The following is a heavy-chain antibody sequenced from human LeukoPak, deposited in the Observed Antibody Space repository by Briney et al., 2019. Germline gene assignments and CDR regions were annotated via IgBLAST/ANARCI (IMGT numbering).Heavy chain of an antibody. CDR3: ASGIITMIVVVNLDAFDI. V-gene: IGHV4-39*01. Sequence: PSETLSLTCTVSGGSISSSSYYWGWIRQPPGKGLEWIGGNFYSGSTYYNPSLKSRVTISVDTSKNQFSLKLSSVTAADTAVYYCASGIITMIVVVNLDAFDIWGQGTMVTVSS. CDR2: NFYSGST. CDR1: GGSISSSSYY. J-gene: IGHJ3*02. D-gene: IGHD3-22*01.